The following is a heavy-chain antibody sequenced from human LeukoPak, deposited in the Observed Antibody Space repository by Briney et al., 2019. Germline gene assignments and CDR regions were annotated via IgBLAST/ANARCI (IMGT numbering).Heavy chain of an antibody. J-gene: IGHJ4*02. Sequence: HPGGSLRLSCAASGFTFSSYAMSWVRLAPGKGLEWVSAISGSGGSTYYADSVKGRFTISRDNSKNTLYLQMNSLRAEDTAVYYCAKGASRNYYDSSGSKFDYWGQGTLVTVSS. CDR3: AKGASRNYYDSSGSKFDY. D-gene: IGHD3-22*01. CDR2: ISGSGGST. CDR1: GFTFSSYA. V-gene: IGHV3-23*01.